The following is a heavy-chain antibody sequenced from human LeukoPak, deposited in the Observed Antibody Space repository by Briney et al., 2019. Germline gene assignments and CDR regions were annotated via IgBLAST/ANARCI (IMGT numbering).Heavy chain of an antibody. CDR2: IYPADSDT. Sequence: PGESLKISCKGSGYSFTNYWIGWVRQLPGKGLEWMGIIYPADSDTRYSPSFQGQVTISADKSISTAYLQWSSLRASDTAMYYCAGHTSSTVDGDAFDIWGQGTMVTVSS. D-gene: IGHD6-13*01. CDR1: GYSFTNYW. CDR3: AGHTSSTVDGDAFDI. J-gene: IGHJ3*02. V-gene: IGHV5-51*01.